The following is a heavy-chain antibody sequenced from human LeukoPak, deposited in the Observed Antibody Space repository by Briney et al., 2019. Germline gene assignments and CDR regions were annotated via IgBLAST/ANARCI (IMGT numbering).Heavy chain of an antibody. CDR3: ARAPSYDSTKLDY. V-gene: IGHV4-4*07. CDR2: VHTSGTT. Sequence: PSETLSLTCTVPGHSITNHYWTSIPQPAEKGLERLGRVHTSGTTNYNPSLKSRVTMSLDTSKNQFSLKLSSVTAADTAVYYCARAPSYDSTKLDYWGQGTLVTVSS. D-gene: IGHD3-22*01. CDR1: GHSITNHY. J-gene: IGHJ4*02.